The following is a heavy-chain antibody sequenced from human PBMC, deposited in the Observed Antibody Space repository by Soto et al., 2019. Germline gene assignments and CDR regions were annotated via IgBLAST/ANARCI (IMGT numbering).Heavy chain of an antibody. J-gene: IGHJ4*02. V-gene: IGHV4-30-2*01. CDR3: ARGGGNYDLDY. CDR1: GGSISSGGYS. D-gene: IGHD1-7*01. Sequence: SETLSLTCAVSGGSISSGGYSWSWIRQPPGKGLEWIGYIYHSGSTYYNPSLKSRVTISVDRSKNQFSLKLSSVTAADTAVYYCARGGGNYDLDYWGQGTLVTVSS. CDR2: IYHSGST.